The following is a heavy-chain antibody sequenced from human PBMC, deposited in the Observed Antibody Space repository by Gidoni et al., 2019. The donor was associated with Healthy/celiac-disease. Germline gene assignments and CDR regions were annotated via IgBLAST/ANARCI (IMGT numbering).Heavy chain of an antibody. D-gene: IGHD1-7*01. CDR2: IYHSGST. Sequence: QLQLQESGSGLVKPSQTLSLTCAVSGGSLSSGGYSWSWIRQPTGKGLEWIGYIYHSGSTYYNPSLKSRVTISVDRSKNQFSLKLSSVTAADTAVYYCARATGTTNNWFDPWGQGTLVTVSS. CDR1: GGSLSSGGYS. J-gene: IGHJ5*02. V-gene: IGHV4-30-2*01. CDR3: ARATGTTNNWFDP.